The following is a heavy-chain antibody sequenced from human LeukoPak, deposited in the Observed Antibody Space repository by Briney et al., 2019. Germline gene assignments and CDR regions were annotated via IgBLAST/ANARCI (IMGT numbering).Heavy chain of an antibody. D-gene: IGHD2-2*01. V-gene: IGHV1-24*01. CDR3: ATLHCSSTSCIWKKFDY. CDR2: FDPEDGET. CDR1: GYTLTELS. J-gene: IGHJ4*02. Sequence: ASVKVSCKVSGYTLTELSMHWVRQAPGKGLEWMGGFDPEDGETIYAQKFQGRVTMTEDTSTDTAYMELSSLRSEDTAVYYCATLHCSSTSCIWKKFDYWGQGTLVTVSS.